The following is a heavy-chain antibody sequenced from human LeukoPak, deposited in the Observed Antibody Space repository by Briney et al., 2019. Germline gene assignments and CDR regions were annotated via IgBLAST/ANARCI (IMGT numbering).Heavy chain of an antibody. CDR1: GFTFSSYE. Sequence: GRSLRLSCAASGFTFSSYEMSWVRQAPGKGLGWVSYISRSGTAISYADSVKGRFTISRDNAKNSLYLQMNSLRAEDTAVYYCASHPYYYRSGSYLPWGQGTLVTVSS. CDR2: ISRSGTAI. CDR3: ASHPYYYRSGSYLP. J-gene: IGHJ5*02. V-gene: IGHV3-48*03. D-gene: IGHD3-10*01.